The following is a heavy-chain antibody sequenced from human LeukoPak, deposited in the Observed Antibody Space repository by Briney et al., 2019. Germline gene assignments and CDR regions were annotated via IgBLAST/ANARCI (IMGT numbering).Heavy chain of an antibody. J-gene: IGHJ4*02. V-gene: IGHV1-69*05. CDR2: IIPIFGTA. D-gene: IGHD3-3*01. CDR1: GYTFSSYY. CDR3: ARGEGAPFGVVTFFDY. Sequence: SVKVSCKASGYTFSSYYMHWVRQAPGQGLEWMGGIIPIFGTANYAQKFQGRVTITTDESTSTAYMELSSLRSEDTAVYYCARGEGAPFGVVTFFDYWGQGTLVTVSS.